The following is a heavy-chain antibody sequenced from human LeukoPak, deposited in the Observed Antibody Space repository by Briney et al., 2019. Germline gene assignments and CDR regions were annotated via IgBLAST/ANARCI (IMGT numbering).Heavy chain of an antibody. V-gene: IGHV5-51*01. Sequence: GESLKISCKGSGYSFTSYWIGWVRQMPGKGLEWMGIIYPGDSDTRYSPSFQGQVTISADKSISTAYLQWSSLKASDTAMYYCARTRTYYYGSGGPDAFDIWGQGTMVTVSS. D-gene: IGHD3-10*01. J-gene: IGHJ3*02. CDR2: IYPGDSDT. CDR1: GYSFTSYW. CDR3: ARTRTYYYGSGGPDAFDI.